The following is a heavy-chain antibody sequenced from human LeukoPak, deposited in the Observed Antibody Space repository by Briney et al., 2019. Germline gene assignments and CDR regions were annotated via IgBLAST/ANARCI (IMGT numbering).Heavy chain of an antibody. Sequence: SETLSLTCADDGGSFSGYYWSWIRQPPGKGLEWIGEINRSGSTNYSPSLKSRVTISVDTSKNQFSLKLSSVTAADTAVYYCARLSGSGLRWLKGNFDYWGQGTLVTVSS. CDR2: INRSGST. CDR1: GGSFSGYY. V-gene: IGHV4-34*01. CDR3: ARLSGSGLRWLKGNFDY. J-gene: IGHJ4*02. D-gene: IGHD4-23*01.